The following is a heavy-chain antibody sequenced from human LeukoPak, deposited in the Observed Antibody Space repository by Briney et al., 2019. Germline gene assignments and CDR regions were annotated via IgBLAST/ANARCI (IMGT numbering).Heavy chain of an antibody. J-gene: IGHJ3*02. CDR2: IYYSGST. V-gene: IGHV4-59*01. Sequence: SEILSLTCTVSGGSISSYYWSWIRQPPGKGLEWIGYIYYSGSTNYNPSLKSRVTISVDTSKNQFSLKLSSVTAADTAVYYCARELSYDSGPYDAFDIWGQGTMVTVSS. D-gene: IGHD3-22*01. CDR3: ARELSYDSGPYDAFDI. CDR1: GGSISSYY.